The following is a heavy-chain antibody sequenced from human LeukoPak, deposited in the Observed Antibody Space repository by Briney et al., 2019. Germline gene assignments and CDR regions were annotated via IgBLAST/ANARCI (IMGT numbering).Heavy chain of an antibody. CDR2: INPSGGST. J-gene: IGHJ6*03. Sequence: ASVKVSCKASGYTFTSYYMHWVRQAPGQGLEWMGIINPSGGSTSHAQKFQGRVTMTRDTSTSTVYMELSSLRSEDTAVYYCARDGVLRYFDGYYYYMDVWGKGTTVTVSS. CDR3: ARDGVLRYFDGYYYYMDV. V-gene: IGHV1-46*01. CDR1: GYTFTSYY. D-gene: IGHD3-9*01.